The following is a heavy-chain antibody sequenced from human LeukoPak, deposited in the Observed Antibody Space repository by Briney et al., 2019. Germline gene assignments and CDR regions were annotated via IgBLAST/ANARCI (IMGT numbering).Heavy chain of an antibody. CDR1: GFTFSSYA. D-gene: IGHD2-2*01. CDR3: AKGSRTRCYRELYY. V-gene: IGHV3-23*01. J-gene: IGHJ4*02. Sequence: GGSLRLSCAASGFTFSSYAMSWVRQAPGKGLEWVSAISGSGGSTYYADSVKGRFTISRDNSKNTLHLQMNSLRAEDTAVYYCAKGSRTRCYRELYYWGQGTLVTVSS. CDR2: ISGSGGST.